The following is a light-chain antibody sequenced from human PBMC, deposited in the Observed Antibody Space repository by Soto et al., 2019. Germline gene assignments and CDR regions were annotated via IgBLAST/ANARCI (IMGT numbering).Light chain of an antibody. CDR3: HQYGSSSWT. CDR1: QSVSSSY. CDR2: GAS. J-gene: IGKJ1*01. V-gene: IGKV3-20*01. Sequence: EIVLTQSPGTLSLSPGERATLSCRASQSVSSSYLAWYQQKPGQAPRLLIYGASSRATGIPDRFSGSGSETDFTLTISRLEPEDFAVYYCHQYGSSSWTFGQGPKVEIK.